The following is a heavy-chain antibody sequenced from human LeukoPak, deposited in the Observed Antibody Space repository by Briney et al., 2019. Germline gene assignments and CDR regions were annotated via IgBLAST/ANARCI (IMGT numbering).Heavy chain of an antibody. CDR3: ARAMDV. V-gene: IGHV3-7*04. Sequence: GGSLRLSCAASGFTFSSYGMTWVRQAPGKGLEWVSDINQDGSEKYYVDSVKGRFTISRDNAKNSLYLQMNSLRAEDTALYYCARAMDVWGQGTTVTVSS. CDR1: GFTFSSYG. J-gene: IGHJ6*02. CDR2: INQDGSEK.